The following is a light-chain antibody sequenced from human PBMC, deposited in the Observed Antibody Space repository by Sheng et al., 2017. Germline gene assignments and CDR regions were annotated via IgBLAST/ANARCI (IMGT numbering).Light chain of an antibody. CDR2: KAS. CDR1: QSIGTW. CDR3: QQYKSSST. J-gene: IGKJ1*01. V-gene: IGKV1-5*03. Sequence: DIQMTQSPSTLSASVGDRITITCRASQSIGTWLAWYQQKPGKAPNLLIYKASSLESGVPSRFGGSGSGTEFTLTISILQPDDVATYYCQQYKSSSTFGQGTKVEIK.